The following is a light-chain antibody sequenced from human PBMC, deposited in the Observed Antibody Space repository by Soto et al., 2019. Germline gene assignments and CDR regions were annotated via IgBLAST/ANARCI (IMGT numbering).Light chain of an antibody. Sequence: DIKMTQSPSTLSASVGDRVTITCRASQSISSWLAWYQQKPGKAPKLLIYQASSLESGVPSRFSGSGSGTEFTLTISSLQPDDFATYYCQQYNSYRRTFGQGTKVEIK. CDR1: QSISSW. CDR2: QAS. J-gene: IGKJ1*01. CDR3: QQYNSYRRT. V-gene: IGKV1-5*03.